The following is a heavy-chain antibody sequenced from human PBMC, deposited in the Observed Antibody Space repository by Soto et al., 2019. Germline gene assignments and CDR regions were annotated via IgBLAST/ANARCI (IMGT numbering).Heavy chain of an antibody. CDR1: GYTFTSYG. CDR3: ARGVFGVVIPNWFDP. D-gene: IGHD3-3*01. CDR2: ISAYNGNT. J-gene: IGHJ5*02. Sequence: ASVKVSCKASGYTFTSYGISWVRQAPGQGLEWMGWISAYNGNTNYAQKLQGRVTMTTDTSTSTAYMELRSLRSDDTAVYYCARGVFGVVIPNWFDPWGQGTLVTVSP. V-gene: IGHV1-18*01.